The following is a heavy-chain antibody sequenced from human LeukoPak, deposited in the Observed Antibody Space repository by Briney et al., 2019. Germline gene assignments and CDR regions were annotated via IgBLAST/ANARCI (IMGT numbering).Heavy chain of an antibody. CDR1: GGTFSNYA. V-gene: IGHV1-69*01. CDR3: ARGGITGTPHGY. CDR2: IIPIFGTA. J-gene: IGHJ4*02. D-gene: IGHD1-20*01. Sequence: SVKVSCKASGGTFSNYAISWVRQAPGQGLEWMGGIIPIFGTANYAQKFQGRVTITADESTSTAYMELSSLRSEDTAVYYCARGGITGTPHGYWGQGTLVTVSS.